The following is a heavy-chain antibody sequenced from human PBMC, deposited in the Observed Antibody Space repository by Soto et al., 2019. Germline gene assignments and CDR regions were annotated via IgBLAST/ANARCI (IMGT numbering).Heavy chain of an antibody. CDR2: IGGTGGDT. CDR1: GFTFRRYA. D-gene: IGHD6-25*01. Sequence: GGSLRLSCIVSGFTFRRYAMLWVRQAPGKGLEWVAHIGGTGGDTHYADSVKGRLNISRDISKNTLYLKMNSLRAEDTAVYYCVRDPNSSGRHWFDPWGQGTLVTVSS. CDR3: VRDPNSSGRHWFDP. J-gene: IGHJ5*02. V-gene: IGHV3-23*01.